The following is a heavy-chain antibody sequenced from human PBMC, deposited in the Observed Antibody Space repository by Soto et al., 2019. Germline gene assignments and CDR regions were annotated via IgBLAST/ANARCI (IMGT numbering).Heavy chain of an antibody. CDR2: ISGSGGST. V-gene: IGHV3-23*01. Sequence: GGSLRLSCAASGFTFSSYAMSWVRQAPGKGLEWVSAISGSGGSTYYADSVKGRFTISRDNSKNTLYLQMNSLRAEDTAVYYCAKGYYDYVWGSYRPAVSHYYYGMDVWGQGTTVTVSS. D-gene: IGHD3-16*02. CDR1: GFTFSSYA. J-gene: IGHJ6*02. CDR3: AKGYYDYVWGSYRPAVSHYYYGMDV.